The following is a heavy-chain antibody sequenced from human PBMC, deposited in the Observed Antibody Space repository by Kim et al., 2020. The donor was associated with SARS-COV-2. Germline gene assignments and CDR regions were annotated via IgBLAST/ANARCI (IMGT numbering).Heavy chain of an antibody. CDR2: IIPVFGAA. Sequence: SVKVSCKASGGSFTKYVTSCLRQAPGQGLEWMGGIIPVFGAANYAQKFQGRVTITADKSTSTVYMELSSLRSDDTAVYYCARDEVDTFDYWGQGTLVTVSS. V-gene: IGHV1-69*06. J-gene: IGHJ4*02. CDR3: ARDEVDTFDY. CDR1: GGSFTKYV. D-gene: IGHD1-26*01.